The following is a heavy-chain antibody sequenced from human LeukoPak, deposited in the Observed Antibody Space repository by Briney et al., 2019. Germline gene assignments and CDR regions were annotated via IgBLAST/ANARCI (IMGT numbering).Heavy chain of an antibody. CDR3: AKDYGSSWYGYYFDY. D-gene: IGHD6-13*01. CDR2: ISGSGGST. J-gene: IGHJ4*02. CDR1: GFTFSSYA. V-gene: IGHV3-23*01. Sequence: GGSLRLSCAASGFTFSSYAMSWVRQAPGKGLEWVSAISGSGGSTYYADSVKGRFTISRDNSKNTLYLQMNSLRAEDTAVYYCAKDYGSSWYGYYFDYWGQGTLVTVSS.